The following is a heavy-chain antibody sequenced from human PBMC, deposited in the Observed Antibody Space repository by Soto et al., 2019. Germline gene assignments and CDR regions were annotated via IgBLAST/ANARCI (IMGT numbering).Heavy chain of an antibody. V-gene: IGHV3-66*01. J-gene: IGHJ4*02. D-gene: IGHD3-10*01. Sequence: GGSLRLSCAASGFTVSSNYMSWVRQAPGKGLEWVSVIYSGGSTYYADSVKGRFTISRDNSKNTLYLQMNSLRAEDTAVYYCARTTYYYGSGTGDYWGQGTLVTVSS. CDR3: ARTTYYYGSGTGDY. CDR1: GFTVSSNY. CDR2: IYSGGST.